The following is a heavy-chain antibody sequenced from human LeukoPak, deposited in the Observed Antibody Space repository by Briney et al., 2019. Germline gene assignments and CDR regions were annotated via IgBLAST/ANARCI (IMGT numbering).Heavy chain of an antibody. CDR1: GYSISSGYY. V-gene: IGHV4-38-2*01. CDR2: IYHSGST. J-gene: IGHJ4*02. D-gene: IGHD3-22*01. CDR3: ARAPHYYDSSGSH. Sequence: PSETLSLTCAVSGYSISSGYYWGWIRQPPGKGREWIGSIYHSGSTYYNPSLKSRVTISVDTSKNQFSLKLSSVTAADTAVYYCARAPHYYDSSGSHWGQGTLVTVSS.